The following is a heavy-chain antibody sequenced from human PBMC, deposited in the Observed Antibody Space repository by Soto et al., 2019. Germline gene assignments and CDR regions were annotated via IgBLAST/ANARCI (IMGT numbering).Heavy chain of an antibody. CDR3: ARGGAVSSSSRYYYYYYGMDV. CDR1: GYTFTSYA. J-gene: IGHJ6*02. V-gene: IGHV1-3*01. CDR2: INAGNGNT. D-gene: IGHD6-6*01. Sequence: GASVKLSCTASGYTFTSYAMHWVRQAPGQRLEWMGWINAGNGNTKYSQKFQGRVTITRDTSASTAYMELSSLRSEDTAVYYCARGGAVSSSSRYYYYYYGMDVWGQGTTVTVSS.